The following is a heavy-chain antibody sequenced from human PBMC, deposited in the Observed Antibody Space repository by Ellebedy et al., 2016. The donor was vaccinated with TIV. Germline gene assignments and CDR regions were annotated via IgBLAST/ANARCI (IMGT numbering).Heavy chain of an antibody. J-gene: IGHJ6*02. CDR3: ARDFDYWSARGMDV. CDR1: GFRFSRYW. V-gene: IGHV3-7*03. D-gene: IGHD3-3*01. Sequence: GESLKISCAASGFRFSRYWMSWLRQAPGKGLEWVANIKEDGSEKQYIDSVEGRFTISRNNAKNSMSLQMNSLRVGDTAVYYCARDFDYWSARGMDVWGQGITVTVSS. CDR2: IKEDGSEK.